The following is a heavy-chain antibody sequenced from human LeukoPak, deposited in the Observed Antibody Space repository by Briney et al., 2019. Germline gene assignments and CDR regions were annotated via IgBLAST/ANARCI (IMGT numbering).Heavy chain of an antibody. D-gene: IGHD1-26*01. Sequence: PSETLSLTCSVSGGSMSNYYGSWIRQPPGKGLQWIAYIYYTGSTYYNPSLKSRVTISVDTSKNQFSLKLSSVTAADTAVYYCARHRERIPYWYSDLWGRGTLVTVSS. CDR2: IYYTGST. V-gene: IGHV4-59*08. J-gene: IGHJ2*01. CDR1: GGSMSNYY. CDR3: ARHRERIPYWYSDL.